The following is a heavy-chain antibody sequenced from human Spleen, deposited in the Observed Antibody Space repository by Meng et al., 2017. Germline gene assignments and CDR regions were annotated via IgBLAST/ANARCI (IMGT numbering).Heavy chain of an antibody. D-gene: IGHD6-13*01. V-gene: IGHV1-18*01. Sequence: QVPLVQSGAEVKKPGASVKVSCKASGYAFTKFGISWVRQAPGQGLEWMGWISSYIGNTNYAQKLQGRVTMTTETSTSTAYMELRSLRSDDTAVYYCARDSNGIASALRTWGQGTLVTVSS. J-gene: IGHJ5*02. CDR1: GYAFTKFG. CDR2: ISSYIGNT. CDR3: ARDSNGIASALRT.